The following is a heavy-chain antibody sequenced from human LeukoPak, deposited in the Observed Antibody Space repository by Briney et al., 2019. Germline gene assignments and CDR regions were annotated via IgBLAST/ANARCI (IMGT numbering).Heavy chain of an antibody. V-gene: IGHV4-59*01. CDR3: ARDNGGGDGYNLSFDY. D-gene: IGHD5-24*01. CDR2: IYYSGST. J-gene: IGHJ4*02. Sequence: PSETLSLTCTVSGGSIRSYYWSWIRQPPGKGLEWIGYIYYSGSTNYNPSLKSRVIISVDTSKNQISLKLSSVTAADTAVYYCARDNGGGDGYNLSFDYWGQGTLVTVSS. CDR1: GGSIRSYY.